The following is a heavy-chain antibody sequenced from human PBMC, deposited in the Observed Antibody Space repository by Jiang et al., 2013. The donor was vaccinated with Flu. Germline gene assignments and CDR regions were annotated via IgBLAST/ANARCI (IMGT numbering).Heavy chain of an antibody. Sequence: SGAEVKKPGASVKVSCKASGYTFTSYDINWVRQATGQGLEWMGWMNPNSGNTGYAQKFQGRVTMTRNTSISTAYMELSSLRSEDTAVYYCARVRIQFLPRGVPAAMHRDRYYYYGMDVWGQGTTVTGLL. CDR3: ARVRIQFLPRGVPAAMHRDRYYYYGMDV. D-gene: IGHD2-2*01. V-gene: IGHV1-8*01. CDR1: GYTFTSYD. CDR2: MNPNSGNT. J-gene: IGHJ6*02.